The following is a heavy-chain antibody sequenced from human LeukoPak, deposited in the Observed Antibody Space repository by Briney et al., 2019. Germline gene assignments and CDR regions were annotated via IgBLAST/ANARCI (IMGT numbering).Heavy chain of an antibody. CDR3: AKDDYGYWFDP. Sequence: GGSLRLSCAASGFTFSSYAMSWVRQAPGKGLEWVSSITDTGGISYYADYVKGRFTIARDISKNTLCVQLNSLIAEDTAVYYCAKDDYGYWFDPWGQGTRVTVSS. CDR1: GFTFSSYA. V-gene: IGHV3-23*01. CDR2: ITDTGGIS. D-gene: IGHD3-10*01. J-gene: IGHJ5*02.